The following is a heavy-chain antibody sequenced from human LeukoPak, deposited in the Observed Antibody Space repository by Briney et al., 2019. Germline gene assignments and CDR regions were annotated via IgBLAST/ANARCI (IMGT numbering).Heavy chain of an antibody. Sequence: GGSLRLSCAASGFTFSASYMTWVRQAPGKGLEWLSYISGDSGDTNYADSVKGRFTISRDNAKNSLYLQMNSLRVEDTAVYFCARGPPMYSYGSSAYHYDYFEYWGQGTLVTVSS. CDR3: ARGPPMYSYGSSAYHYDYFEY. J-gene: IGHJ4*02. V-gene: IGHV3-11*06. CDR1: GFTFSASY. CDR2: ISGDSGDT. D-gene: IGHD3-22*01.